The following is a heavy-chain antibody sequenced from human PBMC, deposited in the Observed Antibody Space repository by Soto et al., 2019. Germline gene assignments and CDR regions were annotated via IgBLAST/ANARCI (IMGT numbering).Heavy chain of an antibody. Sequence: QVELVQSGAEVKKPGASVKVSCKASGYTFTGYHMHWVRQAPGQGLEWMGWINPNSGVTFYAQKFKGRVIMTRETPITTAYMELSRLTPDDTAVYYCARRLGLLVTPIPGYWGQGTLVTVSS. J-gene: IGHJ4*02. V-gene: IGHV1-2*02. CDR2: INPNSGVT. D-gene: IGHD2-21*02. CDR1: GYTFTGYH. CDR3: ARRLGLLVTPIPGY.